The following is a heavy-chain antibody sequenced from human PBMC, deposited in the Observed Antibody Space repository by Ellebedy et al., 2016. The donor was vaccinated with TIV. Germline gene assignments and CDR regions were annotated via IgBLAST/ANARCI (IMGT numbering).Heavy chain of an antibody. Sequence: GESLKISXAASGFTFSSYGMHWVRQAPGKGLEWVAVISYDGSNKYYADSVKGRFTISRDNSKNTLYLQMNSLRAEDTAVYYCAKDYGGDYWGQGTLVTVSS. CDR3: AKDYGGDY. CDR2: ISYDGSNK. CDR1: GFTFSSYG. J-gene: IGHJ4*02. V-gene: IGHV3-30*18. D-gene: IGHD4-23*01.